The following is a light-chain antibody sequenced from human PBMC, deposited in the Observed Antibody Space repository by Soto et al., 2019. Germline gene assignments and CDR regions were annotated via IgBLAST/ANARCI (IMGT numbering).Light chain of an antibody. V-gene: IGKV1-5*01. CDR3: QQYNSYSPLT. J-gene: IGKJ4*01. CDR2: DAS. Sequence: DIQMTQSPSTLSASVGDRVTITCRASQSIGSWLAWYQQKPGKAPKLLIYDASSLESGAPSRFSGRRSGTEFTLTISSLHPDDFATYYCQQYNSYSPLTFGGGTKVDIK. CDR1: QSIGSW.